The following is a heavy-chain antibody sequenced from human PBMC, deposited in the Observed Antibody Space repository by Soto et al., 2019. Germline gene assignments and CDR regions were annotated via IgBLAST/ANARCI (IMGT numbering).Heavy chain of an antibody. J-gene: IGHJ6*02. Sequence: PGESLKISCGGFGYSFDTYWIGWVRQMPGKGLEWMGIIYPGDSDTKYNPAFQGQVTISADKSITTTYLQWSSLKASDTAIYYCAASIFYYGMDAWGQGTTVTVSS. V-gene: IGHV5-51*01. CDR2: IYPGDSDT. CDR3: AASIFYYGMDA. CDR1: GYSFDTYW.